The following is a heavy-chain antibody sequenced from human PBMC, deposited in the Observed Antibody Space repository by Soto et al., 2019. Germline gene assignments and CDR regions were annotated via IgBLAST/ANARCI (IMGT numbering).Heavy chain of an antibody. V-gene: IGHV1-69*13. Sequence: ASVKVSCKASGGTFSSYAISWVRQAPGQGLEWMGGIIPIFGTANYAQKFQGRVTITADESTSTAYMELSSLRSEDTAVYYCATGGYYGSGSSEFDYWGQGTLVTVSS. CDR1: GGTFSSYA. J-gene: IGHJ4*02. CDR2: IIPIFGTA. D-gene: IGHD3-10*01. CDR3: ATGGYYGSGSSEFDY.